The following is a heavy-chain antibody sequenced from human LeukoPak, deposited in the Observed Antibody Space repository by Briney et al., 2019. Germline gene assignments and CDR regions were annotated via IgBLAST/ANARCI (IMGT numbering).Heavy chain of an antibody. V-gene: IGHV1-69*13. CDR3: ARVVVAPHWFDS. J-gene: IGHJ5*01. CDR2: IIPIFGTT. Sequence: RASVKVSFKASGGTFSNYAISWVRQAPGQGLEWVGAIIPIFGTTHYAQKFQGRVTITADESTTTTYMELSSLRFDDTAVYYCARVVVAPHWFDSWDQGTLVTVSS. D-gene: IGHD2-15*01. CDR1: GGTFSNYA.